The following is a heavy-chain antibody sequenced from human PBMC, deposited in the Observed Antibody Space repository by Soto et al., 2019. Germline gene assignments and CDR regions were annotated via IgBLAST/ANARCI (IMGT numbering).Heavy chain of an antibody. D-gene: IGHD6-13*01. CDR2: INHSGNT. V-gene: IGHV4-34*01. Sequence: PSETLSLTCAVYGASLSYNYCNWLRQPPGKGLEWIGEINHSGNTNYNPSLKSRVTISEDTSKSQFSLKVNSMTAADTAVYYCARYRREAVAGYTLDNWGQGILVTVSS. J-gene: IGHJ4*02. CDR3: ARYRREAVAGYTLDN. CDR1: GASLSYNY.